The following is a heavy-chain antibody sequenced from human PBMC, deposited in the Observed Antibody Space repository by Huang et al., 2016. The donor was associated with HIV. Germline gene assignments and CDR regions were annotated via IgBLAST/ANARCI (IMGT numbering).Heavy chain of an antibody. Sequence: EVQLVESGGGLIQPGGSLRLSCAASWFTVSTNYMTWVRQAPGKGLECVSLIYSGGTTYYADSVKGRFTISRDDSENTLYLHMTSLRAGDTAVYYCAKEGDTGAALGYWGQGTLVTVS. V-gene: IGHV3-53*01. J-gene: IGHJ4*02. D-gene: IGHD2-8*02. CDR1: WFTVSTNY. CDR3: AKEGDTGAALGY. CDR2: IYSGGTT.